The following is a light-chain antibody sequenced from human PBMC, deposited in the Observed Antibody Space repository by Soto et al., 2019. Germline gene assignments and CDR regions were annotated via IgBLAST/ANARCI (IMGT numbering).Light chain of an antibody. CDR3: QQRSSWPIT. CDR1: QSFSSNF. Sequence: EIVLTQSPGTLSLSPGERATLSCRASQSFSSNFLAWYRQKPGQAPRLLIYGVSTRATGIPTRFSGSGSGTDFTLTINSLEPEDFAVYYCQQRSSWPITFGQGTRLEIK. V-gene: IGKV3D-20*02. J-gene: IGKJ5*01. CDR2: GVS.